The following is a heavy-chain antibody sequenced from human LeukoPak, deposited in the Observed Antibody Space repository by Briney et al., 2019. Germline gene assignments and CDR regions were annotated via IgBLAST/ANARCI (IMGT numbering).Heavy chain of an antibody. CDR1: GYTFTIFD. CDR2: INPSGGST. J-gene: IGHJ4*02. D-gene: IGHD5-18*01. CDR3: ARSPYTYGSLFYLDY. Sequence: ASVKVSCKTSGYTFTIFDINWVRQAPGQGLEWMGIINPSGGSTSYAQKFQGRVTLTRDTSTSTVYMELSSLRSEDTAVYHCARSPYTYGSLFYLDYWGQGTLVTVSS. V-gene: IGHV1-46*01.